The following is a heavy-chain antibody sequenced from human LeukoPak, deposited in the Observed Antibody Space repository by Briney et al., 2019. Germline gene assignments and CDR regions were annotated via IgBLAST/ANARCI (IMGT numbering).Heavy chain of an antibody. CDR1: GGSFSGYY. D-gene: IGHD5-18*01. CDR2: INHSGST. Sequence: SETLSLTCAVYGGSFSGYYWSWIRQPPGKGLEWIGEINHSGSTNYNPSLKSRVTISVDTSKNQFSLKLSSVTAADTAVYYCAGVGTYSYGYDADYWGQGTLVTVSS. J-gene: IGHJ4*02. V-gene: IGHV4-34*01. CDR3: AGVGTYSYGYDADY.